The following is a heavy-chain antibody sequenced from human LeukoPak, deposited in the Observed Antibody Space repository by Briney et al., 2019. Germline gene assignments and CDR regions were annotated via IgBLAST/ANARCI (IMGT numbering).Heavy chain of an antibody. Sequence: SETLSLTCTVSGGSISSYYWSWIRQPPGKGLEWIGYIYCSGSTNYNPSLKSRVTISVDTSKNQFSLKLSSVTAADTAVYYCARGFGGWYYFDYWGQGTLVTVSS. V-gene: IGHV4-59*01. J-gene: IGHJ4*02. D-gene: IGHD6-19*01. CDR3: ARGFGGWYYFDY. CDR1: GGSISSYY. CDR2: IYCSGST.